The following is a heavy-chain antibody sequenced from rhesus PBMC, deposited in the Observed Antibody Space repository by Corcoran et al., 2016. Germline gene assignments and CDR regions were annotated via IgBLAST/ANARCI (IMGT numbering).Heavy chain of an antibody. CDR2: IFGSWVGT. V-gene: IGHV4-106*01. CDR3: AERRGQFLEWSHYDN. D-gene: IGHD3-3*01. J-gene: IGHJ4*01. Sequence: QVQLQESGPGLVKPSETLSLTCAVSGGSISDDSYWSWIRQPPGKGLEWIGYIFGSWVGTNYSPSLSNRVSISIDTSKNQFSLRLISVTAADTALYYCAERRGQFLEWSHYDNWGQGVLVTVSS. CDR1: GGSISDDSY.